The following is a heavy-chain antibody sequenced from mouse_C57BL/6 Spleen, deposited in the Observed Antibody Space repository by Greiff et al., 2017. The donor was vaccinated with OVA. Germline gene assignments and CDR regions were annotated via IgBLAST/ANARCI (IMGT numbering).Heavy chain of an antibody. V-gene: IGHV1-5*01. J-gene: IGHJ4*01. CDR3: TKASDDGYP. CDR1: GYTFTSYW. CDR2: IYPGNSVT. Sequence: VQLQQSGTVLARPGASVKMSCKTSGYTFTSYWMHWVKQRPGQGLEWIGAIYPGNSVTSYNQKFKGKAKLTAVTSASPAYMALSQLTNEDSADYYCTKASDDGYPWGQGTSVTVSS. D-gene: IGHD2-3*01.